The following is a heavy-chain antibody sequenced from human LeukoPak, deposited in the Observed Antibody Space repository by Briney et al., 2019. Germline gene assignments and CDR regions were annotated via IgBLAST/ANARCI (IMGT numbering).Heavy chain of an antibody. V-gene: IGHV4-59*01. J-gene: IGHJ3*02. Sequence: KPSETLSLTCTVSGGSLSRDYWNWIRQPPGKGLEWIGYIYYTGTTDYSPSLKSRVTISLDMSKNQFSLKLRSVTAADTAVYYCTRTNAFGNRGQGTMVTVSS. CDR3: TRTNAFGN. CDR2: IYYTGTT. CDR1: GGSLSRDY.